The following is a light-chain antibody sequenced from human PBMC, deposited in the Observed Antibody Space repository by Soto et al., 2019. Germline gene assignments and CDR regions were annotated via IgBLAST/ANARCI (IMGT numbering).Light chain of an antibody. V-gene: IGKV1-5*01. J-gene: IGKJ4*01. Sequence: DIQMTQSPSTLSASVGDRVTITCRASQSVTSRLAWYQQKPGKAPKLLIYGASNVESGVPSRFSGSGSGTEFTLTISSLQPDDFATYYCQQYNSYSLTFGGGTTMEIK. CDR3: QQYNSYSLT. CDR2: GAS. CDR1: QSVTSR.